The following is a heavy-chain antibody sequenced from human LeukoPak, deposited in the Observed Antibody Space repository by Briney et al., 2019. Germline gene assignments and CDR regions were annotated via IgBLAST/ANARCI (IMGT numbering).Heavy chain of an antibody. Sequence: ASVKVSCKASGYTFTSYDINWVRQATGQGLEWMGWMNPNSGNTGYAQKFQGRVTMTRNTSISTAYMELSSLRSEDTAVYYCARFRFEWESLYYGMDVWGQGTTVTVSS. J-gene: IGHJ6*02. D-gene: IGHD1-26*01. CDR2: MNPNSGNT. V-gene: IGHV1-8*01. CDR3: ARFRFEWESLYYGMDV. CDR1: GYTFTSYD.